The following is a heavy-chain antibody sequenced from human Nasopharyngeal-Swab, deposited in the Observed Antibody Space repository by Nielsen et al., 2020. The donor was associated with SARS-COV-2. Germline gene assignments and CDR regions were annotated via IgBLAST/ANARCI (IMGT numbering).Heavy chain of an antibody. CDR1: GFVFSASA. J-gene: IGHJ4*02. CDR2: IGDKAHNYAT. Sequence: GGSLRLSCAASGFVFSASAIHWVRQASGKGLEWVGRIGDKAHNYATTYGASMKGRFTISRDDSSNTAFLQMDSLKTEDTALYYCTTDFYFDYWGQGALVTVSS. CDR3: TTDFYFDY. V-gene: IGHV3-73*01.